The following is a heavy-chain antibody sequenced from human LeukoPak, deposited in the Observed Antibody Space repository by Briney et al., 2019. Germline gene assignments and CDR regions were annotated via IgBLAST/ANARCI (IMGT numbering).Heavy chain of an antibody. CDR2: IRPKSGGT. J-gene: IGHJ3*02. CDR1: GYTFVSYY. D-gene: IGHD3-10*01. V-gene: IGHV1-2*02. CDR3: ATSGLHFDM. Sequence: ASVKVSCKASGYTFVSYYMYWVRQARSQGPDGMGWIRPKSGGTNYTQKLQGRVTMTRHTSSNAAYMDLNGLTSDDTHVYFCATSGLHFDMWGQGTMVIVAS.